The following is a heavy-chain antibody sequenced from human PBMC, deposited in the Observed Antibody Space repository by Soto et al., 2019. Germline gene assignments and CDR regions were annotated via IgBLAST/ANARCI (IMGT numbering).Heavy chain of an antibody. V-gene: IGHV3-23*01. D-gene: IGHD1-1*01. CDR1: GFTFSSYA. Sequence: EVQLLESGGGLVQPGGSLRLSCAASGFTFSSYAMSWVRQAPGKGLEWVSAISGSGGSTYYADSVKGRFTISRDNTKNTLYLQMNSLRAEDTAVYYCAKALSGTTLIDYWGQGTLVTVSS. J-gene: IGHJ4*02. CDR3: AKALSGTTLIDY. CDR2: ISGSGGST.